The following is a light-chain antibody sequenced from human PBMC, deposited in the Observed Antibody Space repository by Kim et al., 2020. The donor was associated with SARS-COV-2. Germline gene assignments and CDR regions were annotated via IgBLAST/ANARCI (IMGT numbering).Light chain of an antibody. Sequence: QSITISCTGTSSDVGGYNYVSWYQQHPGKAPKLMIYYVSNRPSGVSNRFSGSKSGNTASLTISVLQAEDEADYYCSSYTSSSTLVVFGGGTQLTVL. V-gene: IGLV2-14*03. J-gene: IGLJ2*01. CDR1: SSDVGGYNY. CDR3: SSYTSSSTLVV. CDR2: YVS.